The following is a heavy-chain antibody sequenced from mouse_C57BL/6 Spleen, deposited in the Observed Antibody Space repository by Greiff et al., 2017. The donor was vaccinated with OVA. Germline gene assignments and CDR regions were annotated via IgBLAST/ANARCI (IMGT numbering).Heavy chain of an antibody. CDR1: GFSFNTYA. CDR3: VRRDSSGSFAY. CDR2: IRSKSNNYAT. Sequence: DAGGGLVQPKGSLKLSCAASGFSFNTYAMNWVRQAPGKGLEWVARIRSKSNNYATYYADSVKDRFTISRDDSESMLYLQMNNLKTEDTAMYYCVRRDSSGSFAYWGQGTLVTVSA. J-gene: IGHJ3*01. V-gene: IGHV10-1*01. D-gene: IGHD3-2*02.